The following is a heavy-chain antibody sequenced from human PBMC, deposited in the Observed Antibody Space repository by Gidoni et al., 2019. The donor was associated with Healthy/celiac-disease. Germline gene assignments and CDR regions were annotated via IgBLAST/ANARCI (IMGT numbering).Heavy chain of an antibody. Sequence: EVQLVESGGGLVKPGGSLRPSCAASGFTFSSYSMNWVRQAPGKGLEWVSSISSSSSYIYYADSVKGRFTISRDNAKNSLYLQMNSLRAEDTAVYYCARDSGYDFWSGLNWFDPWGQGTLVTVSS. CDR3: ARDSGYDFWSGLNWFDP. CDR2: ISSSSSYI. V-gene: IGHV3-21*01. CDR1: GFTFSSYS. J-gene: IGHJ5*02. D-gene: IGHD3-3*01.